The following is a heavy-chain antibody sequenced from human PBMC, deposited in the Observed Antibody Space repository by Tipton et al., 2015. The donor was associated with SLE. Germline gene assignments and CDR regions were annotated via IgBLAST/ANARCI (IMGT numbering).Heavy chain of an antibody. CDR3: ARGADYDFWSGYYY. J-gene: IGHJ4*02. D-gene: IGHD3-3*01. V-gene: IGHV4-34*01. Sequence: YNPSLKSRVTISVDTSKNQFSLKLSSVTAADTAVYYCARGADYDFWSGYYYWGQGTLVTVSS.